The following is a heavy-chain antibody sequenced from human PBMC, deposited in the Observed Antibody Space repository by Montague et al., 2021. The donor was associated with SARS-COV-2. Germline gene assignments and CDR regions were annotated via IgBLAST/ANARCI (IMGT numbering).Heavy chain of an antibody. CDR3: ARDFVEAGPDRFDS. Sequence: SETLSLTCAVSGDFISSGNWWSWVRHPPGKGLVWFGEITHSGAASCNPSLKSRLNISMDKSKNEFSLKLNSVTAADTAMYYCARDFVEAGPDRFDSWGQGVLVTVSS. CDR1: GDFISSGNW. J-gene: IGHJ4*02. D-gene: IGHD6-13*01. CDR2: ITHSGAA. V-gene: IGHV4/OR15-8*02.